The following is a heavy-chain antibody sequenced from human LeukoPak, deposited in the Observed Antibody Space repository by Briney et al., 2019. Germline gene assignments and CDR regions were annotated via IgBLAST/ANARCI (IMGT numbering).Heavy chain of an antibody. D-gene: IGHD6-6*01. CDR3: ARDKGTSYLSSFDY. V-gene: IGHV3-23*01. CDR2: ISGSGDRT. J-gene: IGHJ4*02. CDR1: GFTFSNYG. Sequence: GGPRRLPSEASGFTFSNYGLTGVRPAPGKGLRGVAVISGSGDRTSYADSVKGRFPISRDNSKNTLYLQMNSLRAADTAVYYCARDKGTSYLSSFDYWGQGTLVTVSS.